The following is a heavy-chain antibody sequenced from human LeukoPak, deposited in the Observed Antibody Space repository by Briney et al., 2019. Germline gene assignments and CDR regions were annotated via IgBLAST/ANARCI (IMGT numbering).Heavy chain of an antibody. J-gene: IGHJ4*02. D-gene: IGHD6-13*01. CDR3: AKGRRSSWTGGYFDY. V-gene: IGHV3-9*01. CDR1: GFTFDNYA. CDR2: ISWNSGYI. Sequence: PGGSLRLSCAASGFTFDNYAMHWVRQAPGKGLEWVSGISWNSGYIVYADSVKGRFSISRDNAKNSLYLQMNSLRAEDTALYYCAKGRRSSWTGGYFDYWGQGTLATVSS.